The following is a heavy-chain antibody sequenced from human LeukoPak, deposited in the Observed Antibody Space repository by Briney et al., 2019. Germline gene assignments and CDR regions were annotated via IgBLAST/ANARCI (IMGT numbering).Heavy chain of an antibody. V-gene: IGHV4-59*01. CDR1: GGSISSYY. CDR2: IYYSGST. Sequence: SETLSLTCTVSGGSISSYYWSWIRQPAGKGLEWIGYIYYSGSTNYNPSLKSRVTISVDTSKNQFSLKLSSVTAADTAVYYCATYEGYYYGMDVWGQGTTVTVSS. D-gene: IGHD3-3*01. J-gene: IGHJ6*02. CDR3: ATYEGYYYGMDV.